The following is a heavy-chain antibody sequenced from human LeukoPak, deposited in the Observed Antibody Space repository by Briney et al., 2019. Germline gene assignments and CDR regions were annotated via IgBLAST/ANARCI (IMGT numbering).Heavy chain of an antibody. CDR3: ARRLYYYDSSGYPLSFYYFDY. CDR2: IYPGDSDT. CDR1: GYSFTSYW. Sequence: GESLKISCKGSGYSFTSYWIGWLRPMPGKGLEWRGIIYPGDSDTRYSPSFQGQVTISADKSISTAYLQWSSVKASDTAMYYCARRLYYYDSSGYPLSFYYFDYWGQGTLVTVSS. J-gene: IGHJ4*02. D-gene: IGHD3-22*01. V-gene: IGHV5-51*01.